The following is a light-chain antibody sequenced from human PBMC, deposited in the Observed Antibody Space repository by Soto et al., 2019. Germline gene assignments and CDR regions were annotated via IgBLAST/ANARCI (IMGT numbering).Light chain of an antibody. J-gene: IGLJ2*01. V-gene: IGLV2-8*01. CDR3: SSFSGNNNLV. CDR1: SSAVGGYNY. CDR2: EVS. Sequence: QSALTPPPSAAGSPGQSVTISCTGTSSAVGGYNYVSWYQQHPGKAPKLMMSEVSKRPSGVPDRFSGSKSGNTASLTVSGLQDEDEADYYCSSFSGNNNLVFGGGTKLTVL.